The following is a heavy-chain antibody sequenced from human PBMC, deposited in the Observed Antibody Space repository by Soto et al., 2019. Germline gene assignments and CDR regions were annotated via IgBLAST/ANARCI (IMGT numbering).Heavy chain of an antibody. Sequence: GGSLRLSCAASGFTFSSYWMSWVRQAPGKGLEWVANIKQDGSEKYYVDSVKGRFTISRDNAKNSLYLQMNSLRAEDATVYYCARPITMSRGVISPLYAFDIWGQGTMVTVSS. CDR1: GFTFSSYW. J-gene: IGHJ3*02. V-gene: IGHV3-7*01. D-gene: IGHD3-10*01. CDR2: IKQDGSEK. CDR3: ARPITMSRGVISPLYAFDI.